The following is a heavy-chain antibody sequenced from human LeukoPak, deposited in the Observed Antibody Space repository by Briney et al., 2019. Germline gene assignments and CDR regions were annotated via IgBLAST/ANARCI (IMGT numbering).Heavy chain of an antibody. CDR2: IFHSGST. J-gene: IGHJ4*02. CDR1: GYSIISGYY. CDR3: ARDLQGELPI. V-gene: IGHV4-38-2*02. Sequence: SETLSLTCAGSGYSIISGYYWGWIRQPPGKGLEWLGSIFHSGSTYYNPSLKSRVTISVDASKKQFSLKLASVTAADTAVYDCARDLQGELPIWGQGTLVTVSS. D-gene: IGHD3-16*01.